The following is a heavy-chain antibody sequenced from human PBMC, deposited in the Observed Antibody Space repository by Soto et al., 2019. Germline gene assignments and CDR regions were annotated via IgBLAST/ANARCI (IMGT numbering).Heavy chain of an antibody. CDR3: ARHRAYGYYARIYFDS. D-gene: IGHD4-17*01. J-gene: IGHJ4*02. CDR2: VYYTGST. Sequence: QLQLQESGPGLVKPSETLSLTCTVSGDSISSSSYYWSWIRQPPGKGLEWIGSVYYTGSTYCSPSLKSRVTISVDRSRNHFSLTVGSVTAADTAVYYCARHRAYGYYARIYFDSWGQGTLVTVSS. V-gene: IGHV4-39*01. CDR1: GDSISSSSYY.